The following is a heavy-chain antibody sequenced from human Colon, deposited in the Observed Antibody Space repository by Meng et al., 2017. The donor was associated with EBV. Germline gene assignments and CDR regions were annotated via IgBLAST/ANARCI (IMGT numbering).Heavy chain of an antibody. CDR1: GGAINSGDYY. CDR2: IYYTGST. V-gene: IGHV4-30-4*01. J-gene: IGHJ4*02. Sequence: QVRLQVSGPGLVKPSQXLSLTCTVSGGAINSGDYYWSWIRQPPGKGLEWIGYIYYTGSTYYNPSLKSRVTISMDTSKNQFSLRLSSVTAADTAVYYCARNYYFDYWGQGTLVTVSS. CDR3: ARNYYFDY.